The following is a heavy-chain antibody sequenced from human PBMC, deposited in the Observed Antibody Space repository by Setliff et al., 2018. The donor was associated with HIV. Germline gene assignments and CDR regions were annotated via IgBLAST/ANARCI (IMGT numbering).Heavy chain of an antibody. Sequence: EASVKVSCKASGYSFTGYYMHWVRQAPGQGLEWMGWMNPNSGNTGYAQKFQGRVTMTRDTSISTAYMGLNNLKFEDTAVYYCARARRDSYDRGRRNHYYIDVWGKGTTVTVSS. J-gene: IGHJ6*03. CDR2: MNPNSGNT. CDR1: GYSFTGYY. V-gene: IGHV1-8*02. D-gene: IGHD3-22*01. CDR3: ARARRDSYDRGRRNHYYIDV.